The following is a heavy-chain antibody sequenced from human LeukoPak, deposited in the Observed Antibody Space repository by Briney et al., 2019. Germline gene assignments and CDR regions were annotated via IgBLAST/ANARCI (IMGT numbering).Heavy chain of an antibody. CDR3: ARLVTTVLRPRPIDGMTSATPADDY. CDR2: INHSGST. J-gene: IGHJ4*02. V-gene: IGHV4-34*01. D-gene: IGHD4-11*01. CDR1: GGSFSGYY. Sequence: PSETLSLTCAVYGGSFSGYYWSWIRQPPGKGLEWIGEINHSGSTNYNPSLKSRATISVDTSKNQFSLKLSSVTAADTAVYYCARLVTTVLRPRPIDGMTSATPADDYWGQGTLVTVSS.